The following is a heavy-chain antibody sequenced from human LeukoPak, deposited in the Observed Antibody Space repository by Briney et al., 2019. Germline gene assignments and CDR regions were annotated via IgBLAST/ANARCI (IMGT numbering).Heavy chain of an antibody. J-gene: IGHJ5*02. CDR1: GGSISGQY. D-gene: IGHD3-3*01. V-gene: IGHV4-59*08. CDR2: VSYSGDT. Sequence: SDTLSLTCTVSGGSISGQYWSWIRQPPGRGLEWLGYVSYSGDTNYNPSLKRRVTISVDTSKNQFSLKLNSMTAADTSVYYCARLRFLEWLFPRFDPWGQGTLVTVSS. CDR3: ARLRFLEWLFPRFDP.